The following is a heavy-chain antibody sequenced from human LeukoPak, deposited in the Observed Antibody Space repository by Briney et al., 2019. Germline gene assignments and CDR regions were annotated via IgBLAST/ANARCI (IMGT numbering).Heavy chain of an antibody. CDR2: INPNSGGT. V-gene: IGHV1-2*02. Sequence: ASVKVSCKAAEYTFSGYYMHWVRQAPGQGLEWMGWINPNSGGTNYAQKFQGRVTMTRDTSISTAYMELSRLRSDDTAVYFCARVIGFGELSLGHWGQGTLVTVSS. CDR3: ARVIGFGELSLGH. J-gene: IGHJ4*02. D-gene: IGHD3-10*01. CDR1: EYTFSGYY.